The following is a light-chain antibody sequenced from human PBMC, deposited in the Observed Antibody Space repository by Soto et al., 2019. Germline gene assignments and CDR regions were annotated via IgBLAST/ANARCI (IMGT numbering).Light chain of an antibody. CDR3: YSSTSSNTYV. V-gene: IGLV2-18*02. CDR1: RCDGSSHKR. J-gene: IGLJ1*01. CDR2: EVS. Sequence: SALSRPPAVVPSPGKTVTTPRIGNRCDGSSHKRLLRYQQAPGTAPKVMIYEVSNRPSGVPDRFSGSKSGNTTSLTISGLQPEDEADYYCYSSTSSNTYVFGTGTKVTVL.